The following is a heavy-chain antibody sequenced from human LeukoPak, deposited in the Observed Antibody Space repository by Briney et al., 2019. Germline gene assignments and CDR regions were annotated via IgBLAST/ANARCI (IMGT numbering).Heavy chain of an antibody. CDR3: ARGRQYLNPFDS. J-gene: IGHJ4*02. V-gene: IGHV4-59*01. Sequence: SETLSLTRTVSGDSISSYHWNWIRQPPGKGLEYIGHISYTGTTNYNPSLKSRVTISLDTSKNQFSLKLNSVTAADTAVYYCARGRQYLNPFDSWGQGTLVTVSS. CDR2: ISYTGTT. CDR1: GDSISSYH. D-gene: IGHD2/OR15-2a*01.